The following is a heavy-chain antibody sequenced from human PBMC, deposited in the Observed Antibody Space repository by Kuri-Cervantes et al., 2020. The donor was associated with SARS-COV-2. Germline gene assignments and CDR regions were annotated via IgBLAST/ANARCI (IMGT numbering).Heavy chain of an antibody. D-gene: IGHD6-13*01. CDR1: GYSFTSYW. CDR3: ARTVNGSSWYFRYYYYYYMDV. Sequence: KVSCKGSGYSFTSYWIGWVHQMPGKGLEWMGIIYPGDSDTRYSPSFQGQVTISADKSISTAYLQWSSLKASDTAMYYCARTVNGSSWYFRYYYYYYMDVWGKGTTVTVSS. CDR2: IYPGDSDT. V-gene: IGHV5-51*07. J-gene: IGHJ6*03.